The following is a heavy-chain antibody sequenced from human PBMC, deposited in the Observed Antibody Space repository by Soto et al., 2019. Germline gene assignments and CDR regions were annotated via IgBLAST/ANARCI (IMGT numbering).Heavy chain of an antibody. D-gene: IGHD2-15*01. Sequence: SETLSLTCTVSGGSISSGDYYWSWIRQPPGKGLEWIGYIYYSGSTYYNPSLKSRVTISVDTSKNQFSLELSSVTAADTAVYYCARDTHADCSGGSCYSGYNWFDPWGQGTLVTVSS. CDR2: IYYSGST. V-gene: IGHV4-30-4*01. J-gene: IGHJ5*02. CDR3: ARDTHADCSGGSCYSGYNWFDP. CDR1: GGSISSGDYY.